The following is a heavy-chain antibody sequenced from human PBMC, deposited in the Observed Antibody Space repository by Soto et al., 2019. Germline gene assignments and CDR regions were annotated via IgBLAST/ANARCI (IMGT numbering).Heavy chain of an antibody. Sequence: SDTLSLTCTDSGDSISSNSFYRVWIRQTPGKGLEWIGSIYYNGSTYYNRSLKSRLTISVDTSKNQFSLKLISVTAADTTVYYCARSYDFWSGPGHCDPWGQGILVTVSS. J-gene: IGHJ5*02. D-gene: IGHD3-3*01. CDR1: GDSISSNSFY. CDR3: ARSYDFWSGPGHCDP. V-gene: IGHV4-39*01. CDR2: IYYNGST.